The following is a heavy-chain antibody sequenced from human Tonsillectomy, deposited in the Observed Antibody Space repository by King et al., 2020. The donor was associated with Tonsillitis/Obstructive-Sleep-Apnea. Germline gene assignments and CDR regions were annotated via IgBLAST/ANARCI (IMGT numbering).Heavy chain of an antibody. CDR3: ARANWNDGFDY. CDR1: GGSISSYY. Sequence: QLQESGPALVKPSETLSLTCTVSGGSISSYYWSWILQPPGKGLEWIVYIYYSGSTNYNPSLKSRVTISVDTSKNQFSLKLRPVTAADTAVYYCARANWNDGFDYWGQGTLVTVSS. J-gene: IGHJ4*02. V-gene: IGHV4-59*01. CDR2: IYYSGST. D-gene: IGHD1-1*01.